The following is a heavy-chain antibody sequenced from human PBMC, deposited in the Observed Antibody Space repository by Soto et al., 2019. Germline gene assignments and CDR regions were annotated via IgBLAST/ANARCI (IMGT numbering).Heavy chain of an antibody. CDR1: GFTFSSYG. V-gene: IGHV3-30*18. D-gene: IGHD6-6*01. CDR3: GKGAEYSSSWGIDYYYYGMDV. CDR2: ISYDGSNK. J-gene: IGHJ6*02. Sequence: QVQLVESGGGVVQPGRSLRLSCAASGFTFSSYGMHWVRQAPGKGLEWVAVISYDGSNKYYADSVKGRFTISRDNSKNTLYLQMNSLRAEDTAVYYCGKGAEYSSSWGIDYYYYGMDVWGQGTTVTVSS.